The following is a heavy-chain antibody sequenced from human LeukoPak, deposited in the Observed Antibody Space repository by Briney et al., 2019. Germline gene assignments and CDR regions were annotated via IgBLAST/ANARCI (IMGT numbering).Heavy chain of an antibody. CDR2: ISNNGGST. D-gene: IGHD6-13*01. Sequence: RGSLRLSCAASGFTFTKYAMYWVCQAPGKGLEYVSGISNNGGSTYYANSVKGRFTISRDNSKNTLYLQMGSLGGDDTAIYYCARVVPRPDSSNWNYYDYWGQGTLVTVSS. CDR3: ARVVPRPDSSNWNYYDY. V-gene: IGHV3-64*01. J-gene: IGHJ4*02. CDR1: GFTFTKYA.